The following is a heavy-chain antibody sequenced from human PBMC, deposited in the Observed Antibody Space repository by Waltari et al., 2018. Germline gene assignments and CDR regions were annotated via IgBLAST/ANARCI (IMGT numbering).Heavy chain of an antibody. Sequence: QVQLQQWGAGLLKPSEPLSLTCAVYGGSFSGYYWSWIRQPPGKGLEWIGEINHSGSTNYNPSLKSRVTISVDTSKNQFSLKLSSVTAADTAVYYCARARPTSIAANWGQGTLVTVSS. D-gene: IGHD6-6*01. CDR2: INHSGST. V-gene: IGHV4-34*01. CDR3: ARARPTSIAAN. J-gene: IGHJ4*02. CDR1: GGSFSGYY.